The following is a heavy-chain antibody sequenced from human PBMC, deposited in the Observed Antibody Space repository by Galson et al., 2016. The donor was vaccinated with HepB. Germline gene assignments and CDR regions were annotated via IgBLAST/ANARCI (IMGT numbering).Heavy chain of an antibody. J-gene: IGHJ6*02. CDR3: TRDGPGRPSRYGMDV. CDR1: GGSISSGGYY. V-gene: IGHV4-31*03. CDR2: IYYSGNT. Sequence: TLSLTCTVSGGSISSGGYYWSWIRQHPGKGLEWIGYIYYSGNTYYNPSLKSRITISLDTSKNQFSLKLTSVTAADTAVYYCTRDGPGRPSRYGMDVWGQGTTVTGSS. D-gene: IGHD3-10*01.